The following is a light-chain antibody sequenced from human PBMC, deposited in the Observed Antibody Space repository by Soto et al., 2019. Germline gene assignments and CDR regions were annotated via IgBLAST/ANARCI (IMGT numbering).Light chain of an antibody. CDR2: KVF. V-gene: IGKV2-30*02. CDR3: LQTTHSLYS. J-gene: IGKJ2*01. CDR1: QSLVHSDGVTY. Sequence: VVMTQSPLSLTVSLGQSASISCRSSQSLVHSDGVTYMNWFHQRPGQSPRRLIYKVFNRDSGVPDRFSGSGSGTDFILRISRVEADDVGVYYCLQTTHSLYSFGQVTKLEI.